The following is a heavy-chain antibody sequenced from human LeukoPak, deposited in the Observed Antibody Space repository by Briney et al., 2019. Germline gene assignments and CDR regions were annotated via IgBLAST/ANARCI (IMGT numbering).Heavy chain of an antibody. CDR3: ARGKAVAGTFSWFDP. Sequence: GGSLRLSCAASGFTFSSYEMNWVRQAPGKGLGWVSYISSSGSTIYYADSVKGRFTISRDNAKNSLYLQMNSLRAEDTAVYYCARGKAVAGTFSWFDPWGQGTLVTVSS. D-gene: IGHD6-19*01. CDR2: ISSSGSTI. J-gene: IGHJ5*02. V-gene: IGHV3-48*03. CDR1: GFTFSSYE.